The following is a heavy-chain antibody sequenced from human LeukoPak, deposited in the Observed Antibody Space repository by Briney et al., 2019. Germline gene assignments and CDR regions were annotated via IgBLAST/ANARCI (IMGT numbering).Heavy chain of an antibody. J-gene: IGHJ1*01. D-gene: IGHD1-26*01. V-gene: IGHV3-23*01. Sequence: GGSLRLSCAASGFTFSSYAMSWVRQAPGKGLEGVSAISGSGGSTYYADSVKGRFTISRDNSKNTLYLQMNSLRAEDTAVYYCAKGIRAELEYFQHWGQGTLVTVSS. CDR2: ISGSGGST. CDR3: AKGIRAELEYFQH. CDR1: GFTFSSYA.